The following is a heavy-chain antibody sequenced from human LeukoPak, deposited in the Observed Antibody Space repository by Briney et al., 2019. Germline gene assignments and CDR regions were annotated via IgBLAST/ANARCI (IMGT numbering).Heavy chain of an antibody. CDR3: AREEAWSSSSLGGFDP. CDR1: GGSFSGYY. CDR2: INHSGST. V-gene: IGHV4-34*01. D-gene: IGHD6-6*01. J-gene: IGHJ5*02. Sequence: SETLSLTCAVYGGSFSGYYWSWIRQPPGKGLEWIGEINHSGSTNYNPSLMGRVTISVDTSKNQFSLKLTSVTAADTAVYYCAREEAWSSSSLGGFDPWGQGTLVTVSS.